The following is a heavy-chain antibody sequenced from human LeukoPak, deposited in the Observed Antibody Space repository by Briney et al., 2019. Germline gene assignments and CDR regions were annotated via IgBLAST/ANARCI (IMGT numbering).Heavy chain of an antibody. Sequence: GGSLRLSCAASGFTFSSYWMSWVRQAPGKGLEWVANIKQDGSEKYYVDSVKGRFTISRDNAKNSLYLQMNSLRADDTAIYYCAKGATYGYQPDYWGQGTLVTVSS. CDR3: AKGATYGYQPDY. CDR1: GFTFSSYW. D-gene: IGHD5-18*01. CDR2: IKQDGSEK. J-gene: IGHJ4*02. V-gene: IGHV3-7*03.